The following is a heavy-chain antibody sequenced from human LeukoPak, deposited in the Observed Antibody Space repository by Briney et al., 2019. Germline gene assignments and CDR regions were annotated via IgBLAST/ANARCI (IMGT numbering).Heavy chain of an antibody. CDR3: VTPRTNCGGDCYSEYFQH. Sequence: GGSLRLSCAASGFTFSSYGMHWVRQATGKGLEWVAFIRSDGSNKYYADSVKGRFTISRDNSKNTLYLQMNSLRAEDTAVYYCVTPRTNCGGDCYSEYFQHWGQGTLVTVSS. V-gene: IGHV3-30*02. J-gene: IGHJ1*01. D-gene: IGHD2-21*02. CDR2: IRSDGSNK. CDR1: GFTFSSYG.